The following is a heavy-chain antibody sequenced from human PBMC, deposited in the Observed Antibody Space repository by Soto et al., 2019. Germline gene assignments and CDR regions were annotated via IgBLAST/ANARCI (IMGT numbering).Heavy chain of an antibody. CDR3: ARDGLLFSGPYRPSRFDY. V-gene: IGHV3-7*03. CDR2: IKHDTSEA. CDR1: GFKFSNYW. J-gene: IGHJ4*02. Sequence: GGSLRLSCAASGFKFSNYWMSWVRQAPGKGLEWVGNIKHDTSEAHYADSVKGRFTITRDNIKNFLFLQMNGLRADDTASYYCARDGLLFSGPYRPSRFDYWGLGTLVTVS. D-gene: IGHD3-16*02.